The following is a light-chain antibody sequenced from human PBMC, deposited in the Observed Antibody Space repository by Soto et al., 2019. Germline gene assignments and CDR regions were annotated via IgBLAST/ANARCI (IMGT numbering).Light chain of an antibody. Sequence: QSVLTQPASVSGSPGQSITISCTGTSSDVGGYNYVSWFQQHPGQAPKLMIYEVTNRPSGVSNRFSGSKSGNTASLTISGLQAEDEADYYCSSYTGSSTPRWVFGGGTKLTVL. J-gene: IGLJ3*02. CDR3: SSYTGSSTPRWV. V-gene: IGLV2-14*01. CDR2: EVT. CDR1: SSDVGGYNY.